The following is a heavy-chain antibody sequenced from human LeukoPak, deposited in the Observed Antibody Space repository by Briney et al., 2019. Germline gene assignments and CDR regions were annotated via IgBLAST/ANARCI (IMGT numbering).Heavy chain of an antibody. CDR3: AREERRYYYDSSGYDDY. Sequence: SGGSLRLSCAASGFTFSDYYMSWIRQAPGKGLEWVSYIGSSGSTIYYADSVKGRFTISRDNAKNSLYLQMNSLRAEDTAVYYCAREERRYYYDSSGYDDYWGQGTLVTVSS. J-gene: IGHJ4*02. CDR2: IGSSGSTI. D-gene: IGHD3-22*01. V-gene: IGHV3-11*01. CDR1: GFTFSDYY.